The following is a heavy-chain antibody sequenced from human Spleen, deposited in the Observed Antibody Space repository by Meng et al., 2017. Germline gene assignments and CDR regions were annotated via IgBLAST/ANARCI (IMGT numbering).Heavy chain of an antibody. D-gene: IGHD3-10*01. Sequence: GESLKISCVASGLSFTDAWMSWVRQAPGKGLEWVGRIKSKTDGETRDYAAPVKGRFAISRDDANSVLYLQMSSLKTEDTGVYFCTTDGSGTYYHGMDVWGQGTTVTVSS. CDR3: TTDGSGTYYHGMDV. J-gene: IGHJ6*02. CDR2: IKSKTDGETR. V-gene: IGHV3-15*01. CDR1: GLSFTDAW.